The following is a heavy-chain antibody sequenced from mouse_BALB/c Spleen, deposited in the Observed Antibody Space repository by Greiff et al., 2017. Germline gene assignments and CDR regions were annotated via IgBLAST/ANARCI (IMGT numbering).Heavy chain of an antibody. CDR2: ICAGGST. CDR3: TRSVPVSLFDY. CDR1: GFTLTGYG. V-gene: IGHV2-9*02. J-gene: IGHJ2*01. D-gene: IGHD5-1*01. Sequence: QVQLQQSGPGLVEPSQSLSISCTASGFTLTGYGVHWVRQPPGQGLEWLGVICAGGSTNYNSALMSRLSISKDNSKSQVFLKMNSLQTDDTAMYYCTRSVPVSLFDYWGQGTTLTVSS.